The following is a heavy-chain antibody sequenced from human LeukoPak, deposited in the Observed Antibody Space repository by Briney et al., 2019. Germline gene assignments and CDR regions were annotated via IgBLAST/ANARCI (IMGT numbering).Heavy chain of an antibody. D-gene: IGHD3-10*01. J-gene: IGHJ4*02. Sequence: PGGSLRLSCAASVFTVSSNYMSWVRQAPGKGLECVSVLYSGGSTYYADSVKGRFTISRDNSKNTLYLQMNSLRAEDTAVYYCARLLWFGELLPYFDYWGQGTLVTVSS. V-gene: IGHV3-53*01. CDR3: ARLLWFGELLPYFDY. CDR1: VFTVSSNY. CDR2: LYSGGST.